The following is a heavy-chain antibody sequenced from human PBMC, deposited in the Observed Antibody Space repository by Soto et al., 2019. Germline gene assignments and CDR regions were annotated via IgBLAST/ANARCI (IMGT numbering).Heavy chain of an antibody. D-gene: IGHD4-4*01. CDR2: THYSGST. J-gene: IGHJ5*02. CDR1: GGSIRSSSYY. V-gene: IGHV4-39*01. CDR3: ASPRFIRYSNYEKGNWFDP. Sequence: QLQLQESGPGLGKPSETLSLTCTVSGGSIRSSSYYWGWIRKPPGKGLEWIGSTHYSGSTYYNQSPKSRVTISIHTPQTEFALKLRSVTAADTAVYYSASPRFIRYSNYEKGNWFDPWGQGNLVTVSS.